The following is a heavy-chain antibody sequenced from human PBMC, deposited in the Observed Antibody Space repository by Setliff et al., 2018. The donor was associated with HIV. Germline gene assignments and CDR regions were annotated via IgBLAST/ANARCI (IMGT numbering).Heavy chain of an antibody. CDR1: GGPISSYY. CDR3: ASQPAYSTDWYPPGYFDY. J-gene: IGHJ4*02. D-gene: IGHD6-19*01. CDR2: IYYSGRT. V-gene: IGHV4-59*08. Sequence: PSETLSLTCTVSGGPISSYYWSWIRQPPGKGLEWIGYIYYSGRTNYNPSLKSRVTISVDTSRNQFSLKLSSVTAADTAVYYCASQPAYSTDWYPPGYFDYWGQGTLVTSP.